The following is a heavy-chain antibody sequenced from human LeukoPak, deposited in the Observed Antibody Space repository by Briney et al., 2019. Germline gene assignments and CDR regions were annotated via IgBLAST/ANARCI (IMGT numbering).Heavy chain of an antibody. V-gene: IGHV3-7*01. Sequence: GGSLRLSCAASGFTFSNAWMTWVRQAPGKGLEWVANIKRDGSEKYSVDSVKGRFTISRDNAKNSMYLQMNSLRAEDTAVYYCARDNWELRGFDYWGQGTLVTVSS. D-gene: IGHD3-10*01. CDR2: IKRDGSEK. CDR1: GFTFSNAW. CDR3: ARDNWELRGFDY. J-gene: IGHJ4*02.